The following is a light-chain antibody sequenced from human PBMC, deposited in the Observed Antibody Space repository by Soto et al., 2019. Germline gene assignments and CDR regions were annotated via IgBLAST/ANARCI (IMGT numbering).Light chain of an antibody. CDR1: QSVTSNY. Sequence: PGERATLSCRASQSVTSNYLAWYQQKPGQAPSLLIYGASARAAGIPDRFSGSGTGTDFALTISGLEPEDFAVYFXQXXXXSPWXXXQGTKVEIK. V-gene: IGKV3-20*01. CDR3: QXXXXSPWX. CDR2: GAS. J-gene: IGKJ1*01.